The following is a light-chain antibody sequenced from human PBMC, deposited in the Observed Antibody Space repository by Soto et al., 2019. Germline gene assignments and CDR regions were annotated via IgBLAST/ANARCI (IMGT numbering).Light chain of an antibody. V-gene: IGKV2-30*02. Sequence: PGTRGIPATISCRSNQSLVHSDGIAYFSWFQQRPGRSPRRLIYKVSNRDSGVPARFSGSGSGTDFALRFGMVEAEHVGVYYCLEATLWPIAFGQGTRLEIK. CDR1: QSLVHSDGIAY. CDR3: LEATLWPIA. J-gene: IGKJ5*01. CDR2: KVS.